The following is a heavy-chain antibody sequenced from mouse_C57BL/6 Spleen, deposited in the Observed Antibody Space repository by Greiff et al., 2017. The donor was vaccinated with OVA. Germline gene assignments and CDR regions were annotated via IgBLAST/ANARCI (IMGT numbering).Heavy chain of an antibody. D-gene: IGHD2-4*01. CDR1: GYTFTSYW. Sequence: QVQLKESGAELAKPGASVKLSCKASGYTFTSYWMHWVKQRPGQGLEWIGYINPSSGYTKYNQKFKDKATLTADKSSSTAYMQLSSLTYEDSAVYYCATRDYDEDYYAMDYWGQGTSVTVSS. J-gene: IGHJ4*01. CDR2: INPSSGYT. CDR3: ATRDYDEDYYAMDY. V-gene: IGHV1-7*01.